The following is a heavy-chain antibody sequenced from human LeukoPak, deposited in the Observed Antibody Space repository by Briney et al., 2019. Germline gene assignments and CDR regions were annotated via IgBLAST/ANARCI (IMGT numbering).Heavy chain of an antibody. CDR2: INQIGNT. CDR3: ARIRRPLRGYFDH. D-gene: IGHD3-16*01. Sequence: SETLSLTCYLYGGSFSGYYWSWIRQSPGKGLEWIGEINQIGNTNYIPSLKSRLTISIDTSNNQFSLNLTSVTAADTGVYYCARIRRPLRGYFDHWGQGTLVTVSS. V-gene: IGHV4-34*01. J-gene: IGHJ4*02. CDR1: GGSFSGYY.